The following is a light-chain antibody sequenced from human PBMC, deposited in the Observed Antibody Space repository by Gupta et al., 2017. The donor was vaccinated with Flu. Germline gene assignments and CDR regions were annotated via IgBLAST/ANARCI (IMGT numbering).Light chain of an antibody. CDR1: QGLVYSDGNTY. V-gene: IGKV2-30*01. Sequence: EVDRTWSLLPLAVTSCQAALNTCRSSQGLVYSDGNTYLRWFHQRPGQSPRRLIYQVSYRESGVPDRISGSASGANFNLKISRVEVEDVGIYFCMREAPWRWTFGQGTKVEIK. CDR3: MREAPWRWT. J-gene: IGKJ1*01. CDR2: QVS.